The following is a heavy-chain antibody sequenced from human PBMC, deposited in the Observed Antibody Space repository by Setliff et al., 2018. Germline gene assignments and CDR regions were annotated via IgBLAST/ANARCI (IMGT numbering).Heavy chain of an antibody. Sequence: SETLSLTCTVSGGSISSYYWSWIRQPAGKGLEWIGHIYIGGSANYNPSLKSRVTMSIDTSKNQFSLKLNSVTAADMAVYYCAREKGNREAPELRGLYYYYMDVWGKGTTVTVSS. V-gene: IGHV4-4*07. CDR1: GGSISSYY. J-gene: IGHJ6*03. CDR3: AREKGNREAPELRGLYYYYMDV. CDR2: IYIGGSA. D-gene: IGHD3-10*01.